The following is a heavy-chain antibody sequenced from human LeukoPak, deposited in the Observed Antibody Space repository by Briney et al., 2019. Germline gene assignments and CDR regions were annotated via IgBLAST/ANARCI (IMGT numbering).Heavy chain of an antibody. D-gene: IGHD2-2*01. Sequence: PGGSLRLSCAASGFTFSYAWMSWVRQAPGKGLEWVGRIKSKSDGGTTDYGAIVKGRFTISRDDSKNTLYLQMNSLKTEDTAVYYCTTVGYQFPNEYLQHWGQGTLVTVSS. CDR1: GFTFSYAW. V-gene: IGHV3-15*01. CDR3: TTVGYQFPNEYLQH. CDR2: IKSKSDGGTT. J-gene: IGHJ1*01.